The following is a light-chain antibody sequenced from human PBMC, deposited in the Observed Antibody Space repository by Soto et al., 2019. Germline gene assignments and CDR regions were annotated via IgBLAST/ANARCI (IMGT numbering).Light chain of an antibody. J-gene: IGKJ2*01. CDR1: QSVSSSY. CDR2: GAS. CDR3: QQYGNSPPNT. V-gene: IGKV3-20*01. Sequence: EIVLTQSPGTLSLSPGERATLSCRASQSVSSSYLAWYQQKPGQAPRLLIYGASSRATGIPDRFSGSGSGTDFTLTISRLEPEDSAVYFCQQYGNSPPNTFGQGTKVEIK.